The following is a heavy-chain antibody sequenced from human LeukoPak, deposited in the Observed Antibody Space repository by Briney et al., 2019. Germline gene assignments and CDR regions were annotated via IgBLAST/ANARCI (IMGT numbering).Heavy chain of an antibody. Sequence: SVKVSCKASGGTFSSYAISWVRQAPGQGLEWMGRIIPILGIANYAQKFQGRVTITADKSTSTAYMELSSLRSEDTAVYFCATLTGSYCGGDCDDAFDIWGQGTMVTVSS. J-gene: IGHJ3*02. CDR1: GGTFSSYA. V-gene: IGHV1-69*04. CDR2: IIPILGIA. CDR3: ATLTGSYCGGDCDDAFDI. D-gene: IGHD2-21*02.